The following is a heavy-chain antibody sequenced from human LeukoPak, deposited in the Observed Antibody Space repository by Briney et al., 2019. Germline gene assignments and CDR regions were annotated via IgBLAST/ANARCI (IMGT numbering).Heavy chain of an antibody. Sequence: SETLSLTCAVYGGSFSGYYWSWIRQSAGKGLEWIGRISTSGNTDYNPSLRSRVTMSVDTSRNQFSLTLTSMTAADTAVYYCARNEFRSYGLVHYWGQGILVTVSS. V-gene: IGHV4-59*10. J-gene: IGHJ4*02. CDR3: ARNEFRSYGLVHY. CDR2: ISTSGNT. CDR1: GGSFSGYY. D-gene: IGHD6-6*01.